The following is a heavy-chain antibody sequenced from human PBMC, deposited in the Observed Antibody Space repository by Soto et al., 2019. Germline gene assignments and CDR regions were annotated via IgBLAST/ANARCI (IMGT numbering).Heavy chain of an antibody. CDR2: IYPGDSDT. D-gene: IGHD3-22*01. CDR1: GYSFTNNW. J-gene: IGHJ4*02. CDR3: ARQIYDSDSGPNFQYYFDS. Sequence: PGESLKISCKDYGYSFTNNWIAWVRQMPGKGLEWMGSIYPGDSDTRYSPSFEGQVTISADEAIDTAYLQWSSLKASDTAMYYCARQIYDSDSGPNFQYYFDSWGQGTLVTVSS. V-gene: IGHV5-51*01.